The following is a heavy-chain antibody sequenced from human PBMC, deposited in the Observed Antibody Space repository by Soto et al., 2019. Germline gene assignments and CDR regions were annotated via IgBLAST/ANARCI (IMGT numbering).Heavy chain of an antibody. J-gene: IGHJ4*02. D-gene: IGHD3-10*01. CDR3: LKDATNGSIDD. CDR2: VSPTGDTV. CDR1: GFRFEQYV. Sequence: VQVVASGGGLVQPGRSLRLSCAASGFRFEQYVMHWVRQGPGKGLECVSTVSPTGDTVAYADSVEGRFTVSRDNAKNSRYLQMNRLKGDDTAFYYCLKDATNGSIDDWGQGTLVPVSS. V-gene: IGHV3-9*01.